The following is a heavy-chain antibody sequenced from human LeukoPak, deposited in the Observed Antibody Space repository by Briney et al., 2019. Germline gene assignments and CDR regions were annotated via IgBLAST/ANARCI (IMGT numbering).Heavy chain of an antibody. CDR2: ISGGGGRT. Sequence: GGSLRLSCAASGFTFSSYAMSWVRQAPGKGLEWVSTISGGGGRTLYAASVKGRFTISRDNSKNTVDVQLNSLRAEDTAVYYCAKFRGSEKTVIDCWGQGTLVTVSS. J-gene: IGHJ4*02. D-gene: IGHD3-16*01. V-gene: IGHV3-23*01. CDR3: AKFRGSEKTVIDC. CDR1: GFTFSSYA.